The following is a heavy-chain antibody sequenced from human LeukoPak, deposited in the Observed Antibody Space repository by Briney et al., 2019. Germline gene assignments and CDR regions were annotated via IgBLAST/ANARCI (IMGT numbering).Heavy chain of an antibody. V-gene: IGHV3-11*06. Sequence: KPGGSLRLSCAASGFTFSDYYMSWIRQAPGKGLEWVSYISSSSSYTNYADSVKGRFTISRDNAKNSLYLQMNSLRAEDTTVYYCARDRGRRRATNWFDPWGQGTLVTVSS. CDR2: ISSSSSYT. D-gene: IGHD3-16*01. CDR3: ARDRGRRRATNWFDP. CDR1: GFTFSDYY. J-gene: IGHJ5*02.